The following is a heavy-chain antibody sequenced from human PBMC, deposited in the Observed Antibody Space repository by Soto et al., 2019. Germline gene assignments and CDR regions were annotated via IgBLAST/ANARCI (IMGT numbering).Heavy chain of an antibody. V-gene: IGHV1-18*01. D-gene: IGHD2-15*01. CDR1: GYTFTSYG. Sequence: GASVKVSCKASGYTFTSYGISWVRQAPGQGLEWMGWISAYNGNTNYAQKLQGRVTMTTDTSTSTAYMELRSLRSDDTAVYYCARGYCSGGSCLSFDYWGQGTRGTVS. CDR3: ARGYCSGGSCLSFDY. J-gene: IGHJ4*02. CDR2: ISAYNGNT.